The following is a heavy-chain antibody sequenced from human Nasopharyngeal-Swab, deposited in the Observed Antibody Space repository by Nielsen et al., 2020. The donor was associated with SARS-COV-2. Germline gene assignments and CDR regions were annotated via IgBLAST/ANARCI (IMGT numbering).Heavy chain of an antibody. CDR2: IYSGGST. D-gene: IGHD3-16*01. CDR1: GFTVSSNH. Sequence: GESLKISCAASGFTVSSNHMSWVRQAPGKGLEWVSVIYSGGSTYYADSVKGRFTIPRDNSKNMLYLQMNSLRAEDTAVYYCAREWYYDYVWGSSSGMDVWGQGTTVTVSS. CDR3: AREWYYDYVWGSSSGMDV. J-gene: IGHJ6*02. V-gene: IGHV3-53*01.